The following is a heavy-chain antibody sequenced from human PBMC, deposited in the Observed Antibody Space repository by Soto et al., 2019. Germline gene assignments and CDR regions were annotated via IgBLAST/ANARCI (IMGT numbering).Heavy chain of an antibody. CDR2: IIPIFGTA. Sequence: GASVKVSCKAPGGTFSSYAISWVRQAPGQGLEWMGGIIPIFGTANYAQKFQGRVTITADESTSTAYMELSSLRSEDTAVYYCARDEGRDGYKGFDYWGQGTLVTVSS. CDR3: ARDEGRDGYKGFDY. V-gene: IGHV1-69*13. D-gene: IGHD5-12*01. J-gene: IGHJ4*02. CDR1: GGTFSSYA.